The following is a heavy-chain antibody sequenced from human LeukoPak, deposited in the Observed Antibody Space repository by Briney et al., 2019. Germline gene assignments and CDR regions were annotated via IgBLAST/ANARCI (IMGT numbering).Heavy chain of an antibody. Sequence: PSETLSLTCTVSGDSMSGYFWIWIRQPPGKGLEWIGYTFYTGSTNYNPSLKSRVTISLYTSTNQFSLRLSSVTAADTAVYYCARLSHDGSGYRPDYWGQGTLVTVSS. CDR1: GDSMSGYF. V-gene: IGHV4-59*08. CDR2: TFYTGST. D-gene: IGHD3-22*01. J-gene: IGHJ4*02. CDR3: ARLSHDGSGYRPDY.